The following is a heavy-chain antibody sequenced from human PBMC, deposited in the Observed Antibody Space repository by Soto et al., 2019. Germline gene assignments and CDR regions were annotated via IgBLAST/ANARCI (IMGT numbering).Heavy chain of an antibody. D-gene: IGHD6-19*01. CDR1: GGTFSTYA. Sequence: QVQLVQSGAEVKKPGSSVKVSCKASGGTFSTYAISWARQAPGQGLEWMGGTIPLFGTANYAQKFQGRVMITADESTSTAYMELSSLRSEDTAVYYCAQTLGSAVAGPGRFDLWGRGTLITVSS. CDR3: AQTLGSAVAGPGRFDL. V-gene: IGHV1-69*12. CDR2: TIPLFGTA. J-gene: IGHJ2*01.